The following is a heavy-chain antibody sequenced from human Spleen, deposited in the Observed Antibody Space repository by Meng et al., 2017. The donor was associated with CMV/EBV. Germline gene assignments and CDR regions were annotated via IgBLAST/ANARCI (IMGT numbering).Heavy chain of an antibody. Sequence: WVRQAPGQGLEWMGWINPNSGGTNYAQKFQGRVTMTRDTSISTAYMELSRLRSDDTAVYYCARECLYDFWSGYYTLQGSYYYYGMDVWGQGTTVTVSS. CDR3: ARECLYDFWSGYYTLQGSYYYYGMDV. D-gene: IGHD3-3*01. V-gene: IGHV1-2*02. CDR2: INPNSGGT. J-gene: IGHJ6*02.